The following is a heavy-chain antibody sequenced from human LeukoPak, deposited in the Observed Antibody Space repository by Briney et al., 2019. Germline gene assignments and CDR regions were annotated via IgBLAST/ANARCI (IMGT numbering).Heavy chain of an antibody. CDR2: IYILGTT. J-gene: IGHJ4*02. CDR1: GGSISSDY. Sequence: SEALSLTCTVSGGSISSDYWSWIRQPAGKGLEWLGRIYILGTTNYNPSLKSRVTMSIDASKNQFSLKLTSVTAADTAVYYCARGELLWFRELQFDYWGQGTLVTVSS. V-gene: IGHV4-4*07. CDR3: ARGELLWFRELQFDY. D-gene: IGHD3-10*01.